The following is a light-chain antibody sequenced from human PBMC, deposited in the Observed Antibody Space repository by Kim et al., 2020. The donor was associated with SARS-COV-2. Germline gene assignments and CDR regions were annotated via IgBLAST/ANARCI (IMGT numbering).Light chain of an antibody. Sequence: ALGPTARITCQRDSLRSYYASWYQQKPGQAPVLVIYGKNNRPSGIPDRFSGSSSGNTASLTITGAQAEDEADYYCNSRDSSGNHVVFGGGTQLTVL. J-gene: IGLJ2*01. CDR2: GKN. CDR3: NSRDSSGNHVV. CDR1: SLRSYY. V-gene: IGLV3-19*01.